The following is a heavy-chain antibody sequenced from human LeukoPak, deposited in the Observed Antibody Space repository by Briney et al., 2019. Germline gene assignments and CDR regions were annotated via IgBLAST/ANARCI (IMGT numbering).Heavy chain of an antibody. Sequence: GASVKVSCKASGYTVTSYKMNWVRQAPGQGLEWRGIINPIRGNTTYAQKFQGRVTMTWDTSTSTVYMDLSSLRSEDTAVYYCAREGVRDAYNPAGYHFDYWGQGTLVTVSS. CDR3: AREGVRDAYNPAGYHFDY. CDR2: INPIRGNT. CDR1: GYTVTSYK. J-gene: IGHJ4*02. V-gene: IGHV1-46*01. D-gene: IGHD5-24*01.